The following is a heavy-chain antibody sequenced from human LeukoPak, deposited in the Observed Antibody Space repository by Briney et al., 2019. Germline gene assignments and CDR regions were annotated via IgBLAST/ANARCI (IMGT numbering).Heavy chain of an antibody. CDR2: IYYSGST. Sequence: SETLSLTCTVSGGSISSGDDYWSWIRQPPGKGLEWIGCIYYSGSTYYNPSLKSRVTISVDTSKNQFSLKLSSVTAADTAVYYCARVYYDFWSGSQNWFDPWGQGTLVTVSS. V-gene: IGHV4-30-4*08. CDR1: GGSISSGDDY. CDR3: ARVYYDFWSGSQNWFDP. D-gene: IGHD3-3*01. J-gene: IGHJ5*02.